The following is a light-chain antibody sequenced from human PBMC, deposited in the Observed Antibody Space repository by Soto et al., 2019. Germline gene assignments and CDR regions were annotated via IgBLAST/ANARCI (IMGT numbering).Light chain of an antibody. CDR1: SGHSNYA. Sequence: QPVLTQSPSASASLGASVKLTCTLSSGHSNYAIAWHQQQPEKVPRYLMKLNSDGSHSKGDGIPDRFSGSSSGAERYLTISSLQSEDEADYYCQTWGTGIHVVFGGGTKLT. CDR2: LNSDGSH. CDR3: QTWGTGIHVV. J-gene: IGLJ2*01. V-gene: IGLV4-69*01.